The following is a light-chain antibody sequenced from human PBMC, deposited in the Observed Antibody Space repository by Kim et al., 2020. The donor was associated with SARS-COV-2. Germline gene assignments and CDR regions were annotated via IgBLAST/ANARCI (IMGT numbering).Light chain of an antibody. J-gene: IGLJ1*01. CDR2: EDK. V-gene: IGLV6-57*03. CDR3: QSYDGSIV. Sequence: PVKTVSILRTRGSGSNARNCVQWYQQPPGSAPTILIDEDKPRSPGVPGRFSGSIDSSSNSASLAVSALKTEDEADYYCQSYDGSIVFGTGTKVTVL. CDR1: SGSNARNC.